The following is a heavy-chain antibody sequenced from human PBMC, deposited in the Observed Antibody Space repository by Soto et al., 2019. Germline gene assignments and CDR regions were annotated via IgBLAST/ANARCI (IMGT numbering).Heavy chain of an antibody. J-gene: IGHJ6*02. Sequence: GGSLRLSCAASGFTFSSYAMSWVRQTPGKGLEWVSAISGSGGSTYYADSVKGRFTISRDNSKNTLYLQMNSLRAEDTAVYYCAKVLVVVPAAHRLGMDVWGQGTTVTVSS. D-gene: IGHD2-2*01. CDR1: GFTFSSYA. CDR3: AKVLVVVPAAHRLGMDV. CDR2: ISGSGGST. V-gene: IGHV3-23*01.